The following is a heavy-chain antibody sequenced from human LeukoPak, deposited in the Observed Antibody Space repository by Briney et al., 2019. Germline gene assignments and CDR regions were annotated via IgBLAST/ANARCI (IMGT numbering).Heavy chain of an antibody. CDR1: GGSFSGYY. D-gene: IGHD2-15*01. CDR3: ARDLGYSIPFDY. Sequence: SEILSLTCAVYGGSFSGYYWSWIRQPPGKGLEWIGEINHSGSTNYNPSLKSRVTISVDTSKNQFSLKLSSVTAADTAVYYCARDLGYSIPFDYWGQGTLVTVPS. V-gene: IGHV4-34*01. J-gene: IGHJ4*02. CDR2: INHSGST.